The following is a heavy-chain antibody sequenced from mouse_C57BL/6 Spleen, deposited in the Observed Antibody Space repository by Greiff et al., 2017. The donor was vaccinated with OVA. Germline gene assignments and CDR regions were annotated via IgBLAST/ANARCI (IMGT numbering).Heavy chain of an antibody. Sequence: EVQLVESGGGLVKPGGSLKLSCAASGFTFSDYGMHWVRQAPAKGVAWVAYISRGSSTIYYADTVKGRFTISRDNAKNTLFLQMTSLRSEDTAMYYCATYDGYYESARDYWGQGTSVTVSS. V-gene: IGHV5-17*01. CDR2: ISRGSSTI. CDR3: ATYDGYYESARDY. J-gene: IGHJ4*01. CDR1: GFTFSDYG. D-gene: IGHD2-3*01.